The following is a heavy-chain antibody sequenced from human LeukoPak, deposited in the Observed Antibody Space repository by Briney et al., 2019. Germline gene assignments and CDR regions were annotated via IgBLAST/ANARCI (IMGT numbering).Heavy chain of an antibody. CDR1: GFTFSNAY. CDR2: IKTILDGGRT. Sequence: GGSLRLSCAASGFTFSNAYMSWVRQAPGKGLEWVGRIKTILDGGRTDYAAPVKGRFTISRDDSKNTLYLQMKSLETEDTAIYYCATDQWVGDFWGQGTLVTVSS. J-gene: IGHJ4*02. D-gene: IGHD6-19*01. V-gene: IGHV3-15*01. CDR3: ATDQWVGDF.